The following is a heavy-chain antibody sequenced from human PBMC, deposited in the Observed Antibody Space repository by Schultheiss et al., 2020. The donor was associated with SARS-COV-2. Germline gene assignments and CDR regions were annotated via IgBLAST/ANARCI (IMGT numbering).Heavy chain of an antibody. CDR3: ARDLWLLDYYYGMDV. CDR1: GFTFSSYW. J-gene: IGHJ6*02. V-gene: IGHV3-74*01. Sequence: GGSLRLSCAASGFTFSSYWMHWVRQAPGKGLVWVSRINSDGSSTSYADSVKGRFTISRDNAKNSLYLQMNSLRAEDTAVYYCARDLWLLDYYYGMDVWGQGTTVTVSS. CDR2: INSDGSST. D-gene: IGHD3-22*01.